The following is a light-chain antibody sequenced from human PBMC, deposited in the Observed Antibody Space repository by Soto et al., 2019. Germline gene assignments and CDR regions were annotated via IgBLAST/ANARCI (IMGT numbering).Light chain of an antibody. CDR2: AAS. V-gene: IGKV1-39*01. J-gene: IGKJ2*01. CDR3: QQSYCPRYT. CDR1: QTIGSY. Sequence: DIQMTQSPSSLSASVGDRVTITCRASQTIGSYLNWYQHKPGKPPELLIYAASSLQSGVPSRFSGSGSGTEFTLNISSLQPEDFAGYYCQQSYCPRYTFGQGTKLEIK.